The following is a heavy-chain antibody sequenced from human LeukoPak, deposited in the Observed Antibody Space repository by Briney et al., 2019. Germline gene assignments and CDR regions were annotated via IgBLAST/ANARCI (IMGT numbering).Heavy chain of an antibody. V-gene: IGHV4-59*01. J-gene: IGHJ3*02. CDR3: ARVRKGFLEWLFDAFDI. CDR2: IYYSGST. CDR1: GGSISSYY. D-gene: IGHD3-3*01. Sequence: SETLSLTCTVSGGSISSYYWSWIRQPPGKGLEWSGYIYYSGSTNYNPSLKSRVTISVDTSKNQFSLKLSSVTAADTAVYYCARVRKGFLEWLFDAFDIWGQGTMVTVSS.